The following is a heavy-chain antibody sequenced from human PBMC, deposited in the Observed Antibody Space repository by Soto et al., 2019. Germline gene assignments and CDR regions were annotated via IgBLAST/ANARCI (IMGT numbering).Heavy chain of an antibody. CDR1: GGSISGYY. CDR3: ARYIGVSAEAVEVGY. D-gene: IGHD2-15*01. V-gene: IGHV4-59*01. J-gene: IGHJ4*02. Sequence: QVQLQESGPGLVKPSETLSLTCTVSGGSISGYYWSRIRQPPGKGLEWIGFIHYTGPTNYNPSVKSRDTIAVHTSSNQFSLNLGSVSAADTGVHYCARYIGVSAEAVEVGYWGQGTLVTVS. CDR2: IHYTGPT.